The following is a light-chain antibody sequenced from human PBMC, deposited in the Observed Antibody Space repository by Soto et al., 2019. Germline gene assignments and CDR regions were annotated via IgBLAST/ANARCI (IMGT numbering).Light chain of an antibody. V-gene: IGLV2-14*01. J-gene: IGLJ1*01. CDR3: SSYTSRSTLYV. CDR1: SSDIGGYNY. Sequence: QSALTQPASVSGSPGQSITVSCTGTSSDIGGYNYVSWYQQHPGKAPKLMVYEVTKRPSGVSDRFSGSKSGNTASLTISGLQADDEGYYYCSSYTSRSTLYVFGTGTKLTVL. CDR2: EVT.